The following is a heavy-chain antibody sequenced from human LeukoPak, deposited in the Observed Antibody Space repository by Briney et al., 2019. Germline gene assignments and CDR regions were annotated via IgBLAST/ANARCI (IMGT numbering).Heavy chain of an antibody. CDR3: AKEGAHGSGFDR. D-gene: IGHD1-26*01. CDR2: ISRNSGSI. J-gene: IGHJ3*02. Sequence: GRSLRPSCAASGFTFDNYGMHWVRQAPGKGLEWVSGISRNSGSIGYADSVKGRSTISRDNAKNSLYLQVNSLRADDTALYYCAKEGAHGSGFDRWGQGTMVTVSS. V-gene: IGHV3-9*01. CDR1: GFTFDNYG.